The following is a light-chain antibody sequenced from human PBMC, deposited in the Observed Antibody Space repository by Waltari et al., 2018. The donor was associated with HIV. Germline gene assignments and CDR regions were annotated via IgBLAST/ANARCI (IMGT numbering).Light chain of an antibody. CDR2: DAS. J-gene: IGKJ2*01. V-gene: IGKV1-33*01. CDR1: QDISNY. Sequence: DIQMTQSPSSLSPSVGDRVTITCQASQDISNYLNWYQQKPGKDPKLLIYDASNLETGVPSRFSGSGSGTDFTFTISSLQPEDIATYYCQQYDNLLSFGQGTKLEIK. CDR3: QQYDNLLS.